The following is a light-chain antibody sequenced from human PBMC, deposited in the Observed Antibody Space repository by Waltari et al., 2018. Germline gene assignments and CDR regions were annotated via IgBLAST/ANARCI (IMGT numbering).Light chain of an antibody. V-gene: IGKV1-39*01. CDR1: QNLRSY. CDR3: QQADRFPVT. CDR2: AAS. J-gene: IGKJ4*01. Sequence: DIQMTQSPSSLSASVGDRVTITCRASQNLRSYLNWYQQKPGKAPNLLIYAASNLQSGIPSRFSGGGSGTDFTLTISSLQPEDSATYYCQQADRFPVTFGGGTTVESK.